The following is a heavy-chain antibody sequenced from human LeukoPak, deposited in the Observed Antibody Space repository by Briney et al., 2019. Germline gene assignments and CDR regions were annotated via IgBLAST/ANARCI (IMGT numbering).Heavy chain of an antibody. Sequence: GGSLRLSCAASGFTVSSNYMSWVRQAPGKGLEWVSVIYSGGSTYYADSVKGRFTISRDNSKNTLYLQMNSLRAEDTAVYYCAKDLTMVRGVRTPDFDYWGQGTLVTVSS. CDR3: AKDLTMVRGVRTPDFDY. J-gene: IGHJ4*02. V-gene: IGHV3-53*05. D-gene: IGHD3-10*01. CDR1: GFTVSSNY. CDR2: IYSGGST.